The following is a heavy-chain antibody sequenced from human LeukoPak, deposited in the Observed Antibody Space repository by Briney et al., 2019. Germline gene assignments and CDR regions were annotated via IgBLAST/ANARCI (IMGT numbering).Heavy chain of an antibody. CDR3: ARVVGLTGYSSSWYSGYYYYMDV. CDR1: GGTFSSYA. CDR2: IIPIFGTT. V-gene: IGHV1-69*06. J-gene: IGHJ6*03. Sequence: GASVKLSCKASGGTFSSYAISWVRQAPGQGLEWMGGIIPIFGTTNYAQKFQDRVTITADKSTSTAYMELSSLRSEDTAVYYCARVVGLTGYSSSWYSGYYYYMDVWGKGTTVTVSS. D-gene: IGHD6-13*01.